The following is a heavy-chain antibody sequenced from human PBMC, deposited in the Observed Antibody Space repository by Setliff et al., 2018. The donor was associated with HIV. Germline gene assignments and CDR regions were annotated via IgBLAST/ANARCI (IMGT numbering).Heavy chain of an antibody. CDR2: INHSGST. V-gene: IGHV4-34*01. CDR1: GGSFSGYY. D-gene: IGHD2-2*01. Sequence: SETLSLTCAVYGGSFSGYYWSWIRQPPGKGLEWIGEINHSGSTNYNPSLKSRVTISVDTSKNQFSLRLTSVTAADTAGYYCARVRLRVPPSIFDYWGQGALVTVSS. CDR3: ARVRLRVPPSIFDY. J-gene: IGHJ4*02.